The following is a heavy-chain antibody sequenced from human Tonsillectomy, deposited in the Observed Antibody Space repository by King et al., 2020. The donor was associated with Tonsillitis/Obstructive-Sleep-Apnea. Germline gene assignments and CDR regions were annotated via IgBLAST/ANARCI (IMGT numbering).Heavy chain of an antibody. J-gene: IGHJ2*01. Sequence: VQLVESGGGLVQPGGSLRLSCTASGFTFSDHYMDWVRQAPGKGLEWVGRTRSKANTSTAEYAASVKGRFTISRDESKNSLYLQMKSLKTEDTAFYDCVRERLCFYDSRVSSYWYFELWGRGTLVIVSS. D-gene: IGHD3-22*01. V-gene: IGHV3-72*01. CDR2: TRSKANTSTA. CDR3: VRERLCFYDSRVSSYWYFEL. CDR1: GFTFSDHY.